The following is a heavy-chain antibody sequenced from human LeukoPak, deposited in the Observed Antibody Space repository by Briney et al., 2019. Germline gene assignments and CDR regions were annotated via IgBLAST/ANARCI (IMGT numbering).Heavy chain of an antibody. CDR1: GYTFTSFG. J-gene: IGHJ6*02. CDR2: ISAYNGNI. V-gene: IGHV1-18*01. Sequence: ASVKVSCKASGYTFTSFGISWVRQAPGPGLEWMGWISAYNGNINYAQKLQDRVTMTTDPSTSTAYMELRSLRSDDTAVYYCARQEGHYYGMDVWGQGITVTVSS. CDR3: ARQEGHYYGMDV.